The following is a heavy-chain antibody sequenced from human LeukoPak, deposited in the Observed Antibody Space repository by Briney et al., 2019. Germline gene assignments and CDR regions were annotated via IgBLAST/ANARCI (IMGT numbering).Heavy chain of an antibody. J-gene: IGHJ4*02. CDR2: ISDSGGST. V-gene: IGHV3-23*01. D-gene: IGHD3-10*01. CDR1: GITLRNYG. CDR3: AKRGVVIRVVLVGFHKEAYYFDS. Sequence: GGSLRLSCAVSGITLRNYGMSWVRQAPGKGLGWVAGISDSGGSTNYADSVKGRFTISRDNPKNTLYLQMNSLRAEDTAVYFCAKRGVVIRVVLVGFHKEAYYFDSWGQGALVTVSS.